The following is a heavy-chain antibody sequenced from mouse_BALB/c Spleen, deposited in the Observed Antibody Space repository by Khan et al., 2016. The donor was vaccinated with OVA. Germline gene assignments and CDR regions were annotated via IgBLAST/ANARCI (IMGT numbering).Heavy chain of an antibody. V-gene: IGHV5-6*01. D-gene: IGHD4-1*01. Sequence: EVELVESGGDLVKPGGSLKLSCAASGFTFSNYGMSWVRQTPDKRLEWVATISSDGTYTYYPDSVKGRFTISRNNAQNTLYLQMSSLKSEDTAMYYCASHLTGSCAYGGQGALVTVSA. CDR2: ISSDGTYT. CDR1: GFTFSNYG. J-gene: IGHJ3*01. CDR3: ASHLTGSCAY.